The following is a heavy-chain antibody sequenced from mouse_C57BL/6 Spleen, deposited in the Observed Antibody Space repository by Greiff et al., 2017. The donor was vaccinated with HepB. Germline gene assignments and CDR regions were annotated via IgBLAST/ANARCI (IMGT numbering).Heavy chain of an antibody. CDR2: ISYDGSN. CDR1: GYSITSGYY. D-gene: IGHD1-1*01. V-gene: IGHV3-6*01. J-gene: IGHJ1*03. Sequence: EVKLMESGPGLVKPSQSLSLTCSVTGYSITSGYYWNWIRQFPGNKLEWMGYISYDGSNNYNPSLKNRISITRDTSKNQFFLKLNSVTTEDTATYYCARRRDYYGSPDVWGTGTTVTVSS. CDR3: ARRRDYYGSPDV.